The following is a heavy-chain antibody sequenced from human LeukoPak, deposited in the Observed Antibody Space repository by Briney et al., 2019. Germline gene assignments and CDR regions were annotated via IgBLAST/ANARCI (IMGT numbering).Heavy chain of an antibody. CDR1: GGSISSSNW. Sequence: SGTLSLTCAVSGGSISSSNWWSWVRQPPGKGLEWIGEIYHSGSTNYNPSLKSRVTISVDKSKNQFSLKLSSVTAADTAVYYCARDPSRVAAAFDYWGQGTLVTVSS. CDR2: IYHSGST. D-gene: IGHD2-15*01. CDR3: ARDPSRVAAAFDY. J-gene: IGHJ4*02. V-gene: IGHV4-4*02.